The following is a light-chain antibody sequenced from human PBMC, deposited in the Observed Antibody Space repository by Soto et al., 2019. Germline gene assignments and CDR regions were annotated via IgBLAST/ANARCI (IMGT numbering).Light chain of an antibody. CDR1: QSISSY. J-gene: IGKJ1*01. Sequence: DIQMTQSTSSLSASVVDRVTITCRASQSISSYLNWYQQKPGKAPNLLIYAASSLQSGVPSRFSGSGSGTDFTLTISSLQPEDFATYYCQQSYSTPRTFGQGTKVDIK. CDR3: QQSYSTPRT. V-gene: IGKV1-39*01. CDR2: AAS.